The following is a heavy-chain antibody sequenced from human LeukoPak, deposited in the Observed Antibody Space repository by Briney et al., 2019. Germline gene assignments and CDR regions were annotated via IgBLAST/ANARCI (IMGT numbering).Heavy chain of an antibody. V-gene: IGHV4-31*03. J-gene: IGHJ4*02. Sequence: SETLSLTCTVSGGSISSGGYYWSWIRQHPGKGLEWIGYIYYSGSTYYNPSLKSRFTISVDTSKNQFSLRLSSVTAADTAVYYCARTYSYGPLDYWGQGTLVTVSS. D-gene: IGHD5-18*01. CDR3: ARTYSYGPLDY. CDR1: GGSISSGGYY. CDR2: IYYSGST.